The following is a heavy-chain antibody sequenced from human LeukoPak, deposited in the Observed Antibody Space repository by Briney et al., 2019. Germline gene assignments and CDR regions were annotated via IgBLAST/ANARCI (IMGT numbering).Heavy chain of an antibody. CDR2: IFYNGNT. V-gene: IGHV4-59*01. CDR1: GGSFGLYH. Sequence: SETLSLTCTVSGGSFGLYHWSWIRQPPGKGLEWIGYIFYNGNTKYNMSLKSRLTISIDTSKNQFSLKLSSVTAADTAVYYCARDRAAGSDWLDPWGQGTLVTVSS. CDR3: ARDRAAGSDWLDP. J-gene: IGHJ5*02. D-gene: IGHD3-10*01.